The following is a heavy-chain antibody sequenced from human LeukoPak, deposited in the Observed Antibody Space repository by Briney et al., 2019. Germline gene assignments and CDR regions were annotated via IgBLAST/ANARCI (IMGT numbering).Heavy chain of an antibody. CDR3: ARGFVDSSGWYCDY. CDR1: GYTFTSYA. CDR2: INAGNGNT. J-gene: IGHJ4*02. Sequence: ASVKVSCKASGYTFTSYAMHWVRQAPGQRLEWMGWINAGNGNTKYSQEFQGRVTITRDTSASTAYMELSSLRSEDMAVYYCARGFVDSSGWYCDYWGQGTLVTVSS. D-gene: IGHD6-19*01. V-gene: IGHV1-3*03.